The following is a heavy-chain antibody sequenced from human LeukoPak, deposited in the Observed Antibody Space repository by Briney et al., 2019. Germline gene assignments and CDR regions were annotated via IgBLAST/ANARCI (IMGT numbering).Heavy chain of an antibody. CDR3: ARLRTARIGAFDI. CDR1: GRSISSYY. Sequence: SETLSLTCTVSGRSISSYYMSWIRQPPGKGLEWIGYIYYSGSTNYNPSFKSRVTISVDTSKNQFSLQRTADTAAGTGVCYCARLRTARIGAFDIWGQGTMVTVSS. D-gene: IGHD2-15*01. CDR2: IYYSGST. J-gene: IGHJ3*02. V-gene: IGHV4-59*12.